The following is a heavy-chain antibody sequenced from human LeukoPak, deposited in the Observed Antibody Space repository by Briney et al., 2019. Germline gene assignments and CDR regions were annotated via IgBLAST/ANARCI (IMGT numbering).Heavy chain of an antibody. J-gene: IGHJ4*02. D-gene: IGHD3-16*01. CDR3: ANSVTFGGALRGD. Sequence: GGSLRLSCAASGFSFSSYSMNWVRQAPGKGLEWVSYISTSSSTIYYADSVKGRFTISRDNAKNSLYLQMNSLRAEDTAVYYCANSVTFGGALRGDWGQGTLVTVSS. V-gene: IGHV3-48*01. CDR2: ISTSSSTI. CDR1: GFSFSSYS.